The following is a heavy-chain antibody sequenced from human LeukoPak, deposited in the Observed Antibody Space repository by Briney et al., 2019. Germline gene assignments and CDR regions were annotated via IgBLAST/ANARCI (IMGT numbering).Heavy chain of an antibody. CDR3: AREAYYCSGGSCSQYYYYYYMDV. V-gene: IGHV4-59*12. CDR1: GGSISSYY. CDR2: IYYSGST. Sequence: SETLSLTCTVSGGSISSYYWSWIRQPPGKGLEWIGYIYYSGSTNYNPSLKSRVTISVDTSKNQFSLKLSSVTAADTAVYYCAREAYYCSGGSCSQYYYYYYMDVWGKGTTVTVSS. D-gene: IGHD2-15*01. J-gene: IGHJ6*03.